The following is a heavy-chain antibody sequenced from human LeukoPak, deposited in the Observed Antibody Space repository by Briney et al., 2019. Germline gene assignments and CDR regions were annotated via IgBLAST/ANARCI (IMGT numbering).Heavy chain of an antibody. Sequence: GGSLRLSCAASGFTFDDYAMHWVRQAPGKGLEWVSGISWNSGSIGYADSVKGRFTISRDNAKNSLYLQMNSLRAEDTALYYCAREPGPLYDLWGRGTLVTVSS. CDR3: AREPGPLYDL. D-gene: IGHD1-26*01. V-gene: IGHV3-9*01. CDR1: GFTFDDYA. J-gene: IGHJ2*01. CDR2: ISWNSGSI.